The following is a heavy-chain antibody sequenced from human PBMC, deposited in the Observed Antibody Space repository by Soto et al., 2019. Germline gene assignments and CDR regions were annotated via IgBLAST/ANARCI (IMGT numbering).Heavy chain of an antibody. CDR1: GFTFSFYV. CDR2: ISGSGGST. V-gene: IGHV3-23*01. Sequence: GGSLRLSCAASGFTFSFYVMNWVRQAPGKGLEWVSGISGSGGSTYYADSVKGRFTISRDNSKNTLYLQMNSLRAEDTAVYYCAKGVGQPVYLDYWGQGTLVTVYS. CDR3: AKGVGQPVYLDY. D-gene: IGHD1-26*01. J-gene: IGHJ4*02.